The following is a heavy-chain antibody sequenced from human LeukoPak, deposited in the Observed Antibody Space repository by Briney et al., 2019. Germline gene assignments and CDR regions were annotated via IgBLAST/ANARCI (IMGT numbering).Heavy chain of an antibody. Sequence: GGSLRLSCAASGFTFSSYWMSCVRQAPGKGLEWVANIKQDGSEKYYVDSVKGRFTISRDNAKNSLYLQMNSLRAEDTAVYYCARAGISGWAYYFDYWGQGTLVTVSS. J-gene: IGHJ4*02. CDR2: IKQDGSEK. CDR1: GFTFSSYW. V-gene: IGHV3-7*01. D-gene: IGHD3-3*02. CDR3: ARAGISGWAYYFDY.